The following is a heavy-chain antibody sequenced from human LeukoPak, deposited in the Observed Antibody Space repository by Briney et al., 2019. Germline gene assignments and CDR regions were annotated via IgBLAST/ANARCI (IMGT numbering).Heavy chain of an antibody. CDR3: ARVTYYYHGLDV. J-gene: IGHJ6*02. CDR2: ISGAANSI. Sequence: GSLRLSCAASGFTFTDYYVSWVRQAPGKGLEWLSYISGAANSIYYGDSVKGRFTISRDNAKNSVCLQMNSLRAEDTAVYFCARVTYYYHGLDVWGQGTTVTVSS. V-gene: IGHV3-11*01. CDR1: GFTFTDYY.